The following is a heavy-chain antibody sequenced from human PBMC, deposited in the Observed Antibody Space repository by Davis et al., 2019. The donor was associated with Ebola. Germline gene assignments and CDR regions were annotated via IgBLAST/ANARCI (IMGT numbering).Heavy chain of an antibody. V-gene: IGHV3-30*03. CDR2: ISYDGSNK. CDR1: GFTFSSYG. D-gene: IGHD6-19*01. J-gene: IGHJ5*02. Sequence: SLKISCAASGFTFSSYGMHWVRQAPGKGLEWVAVISYDGSNKYYADSVKGRFTISRDNSKNTLYLQMNSLRAEDTAVYYCARDIAVAGVWFDPWGQGTLVTVSS. CDR3: ARDIAVAGVWFDP.